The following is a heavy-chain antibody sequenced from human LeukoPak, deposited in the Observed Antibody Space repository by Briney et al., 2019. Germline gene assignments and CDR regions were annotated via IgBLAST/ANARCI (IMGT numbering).Heavy chain of an antibody. J-gene: IGHJ4*02. D-gene: IGHD2-2*01. CDR3: ARAEDIVVVPAAKPAY. CDR1: GFTVSSNY. V-gene: IGHV3-53*01. Sequence: PGGSLRLSCAASGFTVSSNYMSWVRQAPGKGLEWVSVIYSGGSTYYAESVKGRFTISRDNAKNSLYLQMNSLRAEDTAVYYCARAEDIVVVPAAKPAYWGQGTLVTVSS. CDR2: IYSGGST.